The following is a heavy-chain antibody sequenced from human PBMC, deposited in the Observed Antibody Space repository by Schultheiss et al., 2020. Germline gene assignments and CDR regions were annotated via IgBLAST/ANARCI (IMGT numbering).Heavy chain of an antibody. CDR3: ARAYGGNHYYYYMDV. CDR1: GGSISSSSYY. J-gene: IGHJ6*03. CDR2: IYYSGST. D-gene: IGHD4-23*01. Sequence: SETLSLICTVSGGSISSSSYYWGWIRQPPGKGLEWIGSIYYSGSTYYNPSLKSRVTISVDTSKNQFSLKLSSVTAADTAVYYCARAYGGNHYYYYMDVWGKGTTVTVSS. V-gene: IGHV4-39*07.